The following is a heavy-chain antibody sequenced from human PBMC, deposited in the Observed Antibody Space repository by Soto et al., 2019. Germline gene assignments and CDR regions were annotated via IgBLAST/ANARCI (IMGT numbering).Heavy chain of an antibody. CDR1: GGSISSGGYY. D-gene: IGHD2-2*01. Sequence: SETLSLTCTVSGGSISSGGYYWSWIRQHPGKGLEWIGYIYYSGSTYYNPSLKSRVTISVDTSKNQFSLKLSSVTAADTAMYYCARSPIVVVPAAMRNLNWFDPWGQGTLVTVSS. CDR3: ARSPIVVVPAAMRNLNWFDP. J-gene: IGHJ5*02. CDR2: IYYSGST. V-gene: IGHV4-31*03.